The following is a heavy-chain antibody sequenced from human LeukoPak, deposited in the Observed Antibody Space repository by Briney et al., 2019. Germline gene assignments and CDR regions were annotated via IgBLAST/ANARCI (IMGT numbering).Heavy chain of an antibody. CDR1: GGSISSYY. Sequence: SETLSLTCTVSGGSISSYYWSWIRQPAGKGLEWIGRIYTSGSTNYNPSLKSRVTMSVDTSKNQFSLKLSSVTAADTAVYYCARSGLNFGVVITQNWFDPWGQGTLVTVSS. CDR2: IYTSGST. J-gene: IGHJ5*02. V-gene: IGHV4-4*07. CDR3: ARSGLNFGVVITQNWFDP. D-gene: IGHD3-3*01.